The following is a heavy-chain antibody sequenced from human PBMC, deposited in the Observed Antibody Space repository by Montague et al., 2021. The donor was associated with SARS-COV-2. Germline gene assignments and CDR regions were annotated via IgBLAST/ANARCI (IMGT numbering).Heavy chain of an antibody. J-gene: IGHJ3*02. Sequence: SETLSLTCTVSGGSISSSSYYWGWIRQPPGKGLEWIGSIYYSGRTYYNPSLKSRVTFSVDTSKNQFSLKLSSVTAADTAVYYCATYYDILTGYYIDAFDIWGQGTMVTVSS. CDR2: IYYSGRT. V-gene: IGHV4-39*01. CDR1: GGSISSSSYY. D-gene: IGHD3-9*01. CDR3: ATYYDILTGYYIDAFDI.